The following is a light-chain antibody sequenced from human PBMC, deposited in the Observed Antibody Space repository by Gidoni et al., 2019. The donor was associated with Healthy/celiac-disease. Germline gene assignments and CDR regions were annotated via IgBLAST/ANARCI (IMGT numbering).Light chain of an antibody. V-gene: IGKV1-12*01. CDR3: QQANSFPLT. CDR1: QGSSSW. Sequence: DIQMTQSPSSVSASVGDSVTITCRASQGSSSWLAWYQQKPGKAPKLLIYAASSLQSGVPSRFSGSGSGTDFTLTISSLQPEDFATYYCQQANSFPLTFGRGTKVEIK. CDR2: AAS. J-gene: IGKJ4*01.